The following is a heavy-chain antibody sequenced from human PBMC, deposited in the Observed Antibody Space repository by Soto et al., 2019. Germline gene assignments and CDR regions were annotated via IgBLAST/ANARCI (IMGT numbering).Heavy chain of an antibody. CDR2: IDPGDSSA. CDR3: ATRYCSRADCYSDS. Sequence: GESLKISCHGSGYTFFSFWIVWVRQVPGKGLEWVGRIDPGDSSATYSPTFQGHVTISADRSTRSAYLQWRSLRASDTAIYFCATRYCSRADCYSDSWHQGSLVTVSS. D-gene: IGHD2-2*01. J-gene: IGHJ4*02. V-gene: IGHV5-10-1*01. CDR1: GYTFFSFW.